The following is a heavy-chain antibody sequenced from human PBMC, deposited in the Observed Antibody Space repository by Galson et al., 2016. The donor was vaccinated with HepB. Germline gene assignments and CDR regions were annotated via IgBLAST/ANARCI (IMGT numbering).Heavy chain of an antibody. D-gene: IGHD3-10*01. V-gene: IGHV4-34*01. CDR2: INHSGRT. CDR1: GGSFSGYS. Sequence: SETLSLTCAVYGGSFSGYSWTWIRQPPGKGLEWIGEINHSGRTNYNPSLKSRVTISVDTSKNQFSLKMSSVTAADTAVYFCARGHSMVRGVYTFDIWGQGTMVTVSS. J-gene: IGHJ3*02. CDR3: ARGHSMVRGVYTFDI.